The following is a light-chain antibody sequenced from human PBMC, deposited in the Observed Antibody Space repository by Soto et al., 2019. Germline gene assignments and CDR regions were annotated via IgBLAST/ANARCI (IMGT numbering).Light chain of an antibody. CDR3: TPYTSDSTPYV. CDR2: EVT. V-gene: IGLV2-14*01. CDR1: SSDVGTYNY. J-gene: IGLJ1*01. Sequence: QSALTQPASVSGSPGQSITISCTGTSSDVGTYNYVSWYQHHPGKAPKLMLYEVTNRPSGVSNRFSGSKSGNTASLTISGLRAEDEADYYCTPYTSDSTPYVFGTGTKVTVL.